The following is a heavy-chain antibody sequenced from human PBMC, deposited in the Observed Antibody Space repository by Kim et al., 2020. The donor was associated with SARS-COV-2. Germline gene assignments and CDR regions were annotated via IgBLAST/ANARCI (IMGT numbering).Heavy chain of an antibody. D-gene: IGHD3-3*01. V-gene: IGHV1-3*04. Sequence: ASVKVSCQTSGYAFTTSNIHWVRQAPGQGLEWMGRINTATGDTRYSQAFQSRVTFTRDTSAKTAYMEMSGLRYEDTAVYYCANHWNGYYTVAWGQGTLVTVSS. J-gene: IGHJ5*02. CDR1: GYAFTTSN. CDR2: INTATGDT. CDR3: ANHWNGYYTVA.